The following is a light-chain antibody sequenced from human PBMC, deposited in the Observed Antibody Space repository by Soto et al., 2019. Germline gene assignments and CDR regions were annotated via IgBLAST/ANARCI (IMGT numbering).Light chain of an antibody. Sequence: QAVVTQEPSFSVSPGGTVTLTCGLNSGSVSSSYYPNWYQQTPGQAPRALIYNTNIRSSGVPDRFSGSILGNKAALTITGAQADDESDYYCVLFMGSGIWAFGGGTKVTVL. CDR2: NTN. CDR3: VLFMGSGIWA. CDR1: SGSVSSSYY. J-gene: IGLJ2*01. V-gene: IGLV8-61*01.